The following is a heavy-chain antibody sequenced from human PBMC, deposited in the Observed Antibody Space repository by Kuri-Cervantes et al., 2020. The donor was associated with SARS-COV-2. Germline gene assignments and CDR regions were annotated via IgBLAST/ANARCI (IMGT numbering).Heavy chain of an antibody. Sequence: ASVKVSCKASGYTFTSYGISWVRQAPGQGLEWMGWISAYNGNTNYAQKLQGRVTMTTDTSTSIAYMELRSLRSDDTAVYYCARDDHCSGGSCRKYYYYGMDVWGQGTTVTVSS. V-gene: IGHV1-18*01. CDR3: ARDDHCSGGSCRKYYYYGMDV. J-gene: IGHJ6*02. D-gene: IGHD2-15*01. CDR2: ISAYNGNT. CDR1: GYTFTSYG.